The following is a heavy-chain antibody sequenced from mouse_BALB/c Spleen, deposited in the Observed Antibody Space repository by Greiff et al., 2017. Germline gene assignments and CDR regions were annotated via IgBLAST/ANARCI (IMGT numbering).Heavy chain of an antibody. Sequence: QVQLQQPGAELVRPGASVKLSCKASGYAFSSSWMNWVKQRPGQGLEWIGRIYPGDGDTNYNGKFKGKATLTADKSSSTAYMQLSSLTSVDSAVYFCARDYYGSRDFDVWGAGTTVTVSS. CDR1: GYAFSSSW. V-gene: IGHV1-80*01. J-gene: IGHJ1*01. CDR3: ARDYYGSRDFDV. D-gene: IGHD1-1*01. CDR2: IYPGDGDT.